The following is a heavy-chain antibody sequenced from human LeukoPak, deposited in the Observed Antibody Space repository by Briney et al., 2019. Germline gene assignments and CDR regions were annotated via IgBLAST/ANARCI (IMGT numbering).Heavy chain of an antibody. D-gene: IGHD4-17*01. J-gene: IGHJ6*03. Sequence: GGSLRLSCAASGFTVSCNYMSWVRQAPGKGLEWVSVIYSGGSTYYADSVKGRFTISRDNSKNTLFLHMNSLRAEDTAVYYCAKDGDYGDYWHYNYMDVWGKGTTVTISS. CDR2: IYSGGST. CDR3: AKDGDYGDYWHYNYMDV. V-gene: IGHV3-53*01. CDR1: GFTVSCNY.